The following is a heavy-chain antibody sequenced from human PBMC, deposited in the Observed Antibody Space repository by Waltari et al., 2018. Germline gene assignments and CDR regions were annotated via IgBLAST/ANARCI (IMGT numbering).Heavy chain of an antibody. CDR1: GYTFTSND. D-gene: IGHD3-16*01. CDR3: ARGLWGAARDF. CDR2: MDPNRGDT. J-gene: IGHJ4*02. Sequence: QVQLVQSGAEVKMPGASVKVSCKASGYTFTSNDINWVRQAPGQGLEWMGWMDPNRGDTGYAQKFQGRITWTRNTSIDPAYMELSSLRSEDTAVYYCARGLWGAARDFWGQGTLVTVSS. V-gene: IGHV1-8*01.